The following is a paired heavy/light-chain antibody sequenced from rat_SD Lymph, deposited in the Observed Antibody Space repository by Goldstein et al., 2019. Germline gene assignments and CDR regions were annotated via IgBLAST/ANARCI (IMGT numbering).Heavy chain of an antibody. Sequence: EVQLVESGGGLVQPGASLKLSCVASGFTFSDYWMSWVRQTPGKTMEWIGDIKYDGSYTNYAPSLKNRFTISRDNAKSTLYLQMSNVRSEDTATYYCTTELGWGYFDYWGQGVMVTVSS. V-gene: IGHV11-4*01. J-gene: IGHJ2*01. CDR2: IKYDGSYT. D-gene: IGHD5-1*01. CDR3: TTELGWGYFDY. CDR1: GFTFSDYW.
Light chain of an antibody. J-gene: IGKJ4*01. CDR1: EGISNY. V-gene: IGKV12S11*01. CDR2: YAS. Sequence: DIQMTQSPHSLSASLGETVSIECLASEGISNYLAWYQQKPGKSPQLLIYYASSLQDGVPSRFSGSGSGTQYSLKISNMQPEDEGVYYCQQGYKYPFTFGSGTKLEIK. CDR3: QQGYKYPFT.